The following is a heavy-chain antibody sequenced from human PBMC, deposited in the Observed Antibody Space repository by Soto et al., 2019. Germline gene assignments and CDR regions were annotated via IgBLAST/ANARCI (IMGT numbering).Heavy chain of an antibody. D-gene: IGHD6-19*01. CDR2: IWYDGSNK. J-gene: IGHJ6*03. CDR3: ARDQGSGWSHYYYYYMDV. Sequence: GGSLRLSCAASGFTFSSYGMHWVRQAPGKGLEWVAVIWYDGSNKYYADSVKGRFTISRDNSKNTLYLQMNSLRAEDTAVYYCARDQGSGWSHYYYYYMDVWGKGTTVTVSS. CDR1: GFTFSSYG. V-gene: IGHV3-33*01.